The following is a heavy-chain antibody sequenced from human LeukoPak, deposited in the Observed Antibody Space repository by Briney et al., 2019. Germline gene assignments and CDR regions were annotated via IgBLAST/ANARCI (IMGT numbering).Heavy chain of an antibody. CDR1: GFTFSSYD. Sequence: GGSLRLSCAASGFTFSSYDMHWVRQATGKGLEWVLAIGTAGDTYYPGSVKGRFTISRENAKNSLYLQMNSLRAGDTAVYYCARGALGRYCSSTSCYPDYWGQGTLVTVSS. CDR2: IGTAGDT. V-gene: IGHV3-13*01. J-gene: IGHJ4*02. CDR3: ARGALGRYCSSTSCYPDY. D-gene: IGHD2-2*01.